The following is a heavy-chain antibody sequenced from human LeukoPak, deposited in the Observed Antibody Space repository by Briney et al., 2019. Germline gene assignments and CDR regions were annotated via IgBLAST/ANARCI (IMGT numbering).Heavy chain of an antibody. CDR1: GFSFNTYA. CDR2: ISSTGGST. CDR3: AQQVGYCSSGSCYFTY. V-gene: IGHV3-23*01. D-gene: IGHD2-15*01. J-gene: IGHJ1*01. Sequence: PGGSLRLSCAASGFSFNTYAMSWVRQAPGKGLEWVSAISSTGGSTYYADSVKGRFTISRDKSKSTLSLQMNSLRAEDTAVYYCAQQVGYCSSGSCYFTYWGQGTLVTVSS.